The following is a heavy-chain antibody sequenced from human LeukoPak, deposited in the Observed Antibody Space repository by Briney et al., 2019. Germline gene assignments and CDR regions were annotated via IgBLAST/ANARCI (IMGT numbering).Heavy chain of an antibody. Sequence: PGGSLRLSCAASGFTFSTYAMSWVRLAPGKGLEWVSGISGSGGSTYYADSVKGRFTSSRDNSNNTLYVQMNSLRVEDTAVYYCAKSGDLSGSGRLAMDVWGQGTTVTVSS. CDR2: ISGSGGST. CDR3: AKSGDLSGSGRLAMDV. V-gene: IGHV3-23*01. J-gene: IGHJ6*02. D-gene: IGHD3-10*01. CDR1: GFTFSTYA.